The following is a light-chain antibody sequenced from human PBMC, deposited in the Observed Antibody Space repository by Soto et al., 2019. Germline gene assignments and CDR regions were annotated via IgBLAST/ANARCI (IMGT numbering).Light chain of an antibody. Sequence: QSALTQPASVSGSPGQSITISATETSSDVGGYNDVSWYQQHPGKAPKLMIYEVSNRPSGVSNRFSGSKSGNTASLTISGLQAEDEADYYCSSYTSSSTVVFGGGTKLTVL. CDR2: EVS. CDR3: SSYTSSSTVV. CDR1: SSDVGGYND. J-gene: IGLJ2*01. V-gene: IGLV2-14*01.